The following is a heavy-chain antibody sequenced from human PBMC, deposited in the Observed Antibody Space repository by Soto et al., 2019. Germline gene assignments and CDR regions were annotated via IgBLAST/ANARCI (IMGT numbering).Heavy chain of an antibody. Sequence: EVQLLESGGGLVQPGGPLRLSCAASGFTFSNYDMTWVRQAPGKGLDWVSTISGSGASTYYADSVKGRFTISRDNSKNTVYLQMNSLRVEDTAVYYCANRNSYANSGYTYPYFDFWGQGSLVTVAS. CDR3: ANRNSYANSGYTYPYFDF. CDR2: ISGSGAST. V-gene: IGHV3-23*01. D-gene: IGHD3-22*01. CDR1: GFTFSNYD. J-gene: IGHJ4*02.